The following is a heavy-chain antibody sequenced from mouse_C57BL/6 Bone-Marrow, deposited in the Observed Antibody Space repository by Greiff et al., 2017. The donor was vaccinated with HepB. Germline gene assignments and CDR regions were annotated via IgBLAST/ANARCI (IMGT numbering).Heavy chain of an antibody. CDR3: ARIVCDDGYPFDY. J-gene: IGHJ2*01. CDR2: ISSGSSTI. D-gene: IGHD2-3*01. Sequence: EVQRVESGGGLVKPGGSLKLSCAASGFTFSDYGMHWVRQAPEKGLEWVAYISSGSSTIYYADTVKGRFTISRDNAKNTLFLQMTSLRSEDTAMYYCARIVCDDGYPFDYWGQGTTLTVS. V-gene: IGHV5-17*01. CDR1: GFTFSDYG.